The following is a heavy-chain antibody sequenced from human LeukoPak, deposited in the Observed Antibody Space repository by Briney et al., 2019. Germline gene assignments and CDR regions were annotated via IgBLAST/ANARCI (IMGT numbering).Heavy chain of an antibody. D-gene: IGHD3-16*02. V-gene: IGHV3-9*01. CDR1: GFTFDNYA. CDR2: ISWNSGSV. Sequence: GGSLRLSCAASGFTFDNYAMHWVRQAPGKGLEWVSGISWNSGSVGYADSVEGRFTISRDNAKNSLYLQVNSLRAEDTALYYCAKDRIASLGELSSYDYWGQGALVTVSS. CDR3: AKDRIASLGELSSYDY. J-gene: IGHJ4*02.